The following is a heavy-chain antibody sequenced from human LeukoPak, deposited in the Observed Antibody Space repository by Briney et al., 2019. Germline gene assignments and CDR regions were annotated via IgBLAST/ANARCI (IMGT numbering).Heavy chain of an antibody. J-gene: IGHJ4*02. D-gene: IGHD6-19*01. CDR3: AKGVTSGWYVRIDY. CDR2: ISVRVGRT. V-gene: IGHV3-23*01. CDR1: GFTFSSYA. Sequence: GGSLRLSCAASGFTFSSYAFNWVRQAPGRGLEWESSISVRVGRTTYADSVKGRFTISRDNSKNTLYLQMNSLRAEDTAVYYCAKGVTSGWYVRIDYWGQGTLVTVSS.